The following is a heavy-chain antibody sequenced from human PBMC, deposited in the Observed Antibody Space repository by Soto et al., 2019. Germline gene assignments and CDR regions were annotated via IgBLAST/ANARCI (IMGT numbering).Heavy chain of an antibody. J-gene: IGHJ5*02. CDR2: IYHSGST. D-gene: IGHD2-15*01. Sequence: QVQLQESGPGLVKPSGTLSLTCAVSGGSISSSNWWSWVRQPPGKGLEWIGEIYHSGSTNYNPSLKGPVTISVDKSKNPFSLKVRSVTAADTAVYYCARLVVVVAAFLPWGQGTLVTVSS. V-gene: IGHV4-4*02. CDR1: GGSISSSNW. CDR3: ARLVVVVAAFLP.